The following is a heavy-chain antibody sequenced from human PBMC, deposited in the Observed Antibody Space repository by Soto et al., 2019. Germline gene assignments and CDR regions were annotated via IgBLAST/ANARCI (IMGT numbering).Heavy chain of an antibody. J-gene: IGHJ4*02. CDR3: ARDKITGLFDY. CDR1: GGSFSGYY. Sequence: PSETLSLTCAVYGGSFSGYYWSWIRQPPGKGLEWIWEINHSGSTNYNPSLKSRVTISVDTSKNQFSLKLTSVTAADTAVYYCARDKITGLFDYWAQGTLVTVSS. D-gene: IGHD2-8*02. V-gene: IGHV4-34*01. CDR2: INHSGST.